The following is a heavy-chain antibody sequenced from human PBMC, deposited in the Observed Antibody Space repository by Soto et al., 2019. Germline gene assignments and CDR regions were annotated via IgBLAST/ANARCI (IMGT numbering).Heavy chain of an antibody. CDR1: GDSVSSNTAS. D-gene: IGHD5-12*01. CDR2: TYFRSKWYN. CDR3: AKGDNLGPKTGYAFDP. J-gene: IGHJ5*02. V-gene: IGHV6-1*01. Sequence: SQTLSLTCAISGDSVSSNTASWNWIRQSPSRGLEWLGRTYFRSKWYNDYAVSVKSRIIINPDTSNNQFSLQLNSVTPEDTAVYFCAKGDNLGPKTGYAFDPVGQGMMVTVSS.